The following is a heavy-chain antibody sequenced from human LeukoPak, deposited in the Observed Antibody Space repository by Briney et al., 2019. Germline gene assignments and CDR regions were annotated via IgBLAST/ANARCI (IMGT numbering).Heavy chain of an antibody. CDR3: ARGPSNTSGRFAYFDY. J-gene: IGHJ4*02. D-gene: IGHD6-19*01. Sequence: ASVKVSCKASGYTFTHHGISWVRQAPGQGLEWMGWISAYNGDTKYPQNLQGRVTMTTDASTSTAYMELRSLRSDDTAVYYCARGPSNTSGRFAYFDYWGQGTLVTVSS. V-gene: IGHV1-18*01. CDR1: GYTFTHHG. CDR2: ISAYNGDT.